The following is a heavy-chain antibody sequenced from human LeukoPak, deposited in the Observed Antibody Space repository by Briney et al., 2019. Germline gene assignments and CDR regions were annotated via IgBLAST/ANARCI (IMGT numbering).Heavy chain of an antibody. CDR3: AGDSGSYSGYYYYYMDV. D-gene: IGHD1-26*01. Sequence: SETLSLTCTVSGYSISSGYYWGWIRQPPGKGLEWIGSIYHSGSTYYNPSLKSRVTISVDTSKNQFSLKLSSVTAADTAVYYCAGDSGSYSGYYYYYMDVWGKGTTVTVSS. CDR2: IYHSGST. J-gene: IGHJ6*03. CDR1: GYSISSGYY. V-gene: IGHV4-38-2*02.